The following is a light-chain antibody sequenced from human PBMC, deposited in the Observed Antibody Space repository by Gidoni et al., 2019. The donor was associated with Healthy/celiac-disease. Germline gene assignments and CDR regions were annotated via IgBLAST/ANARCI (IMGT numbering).Light chain of an antibody. CDR3: QQYGSSPWT. Sequence: IVVTQPPGTLSLSPGERATLSCRASQSVSSSYLAWYQQKPGQAPRLLIYGASSRATGIPDRFSGSGSGTDFTLTISRLEPEDFAVYYCQQYGSSPWTFGQGTKVEIK. CDR1: QSVSSSY. J-gene: IGKJ1*01. CDR2: GAS. V-gene: IGKV3-20*01.